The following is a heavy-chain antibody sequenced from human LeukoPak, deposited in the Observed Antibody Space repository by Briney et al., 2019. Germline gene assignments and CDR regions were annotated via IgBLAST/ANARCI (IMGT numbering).Heavy chain of an antibody. J-gene: IGHJ4*02. CDR1: GGSITSYY. V-gene: IGHV4-4*07. Sequence: PSETLSLTCTVSGGSITSYYYNWIRQPAGKGLEWIGRIYTSGTINYNPSLKSRVTISVDTSKNQFSLKLSSVTAADTAVYYCARHGVAVAGFFDYWGQGTLVTVSS. D-gene: IGHD6-19*01. CDR2: IYTSGTI. CDR3: ARHGVAVAGFFDY.